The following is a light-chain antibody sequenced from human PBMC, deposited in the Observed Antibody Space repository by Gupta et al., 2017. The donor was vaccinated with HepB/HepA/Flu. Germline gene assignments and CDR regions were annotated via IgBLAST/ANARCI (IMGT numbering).Light chain of an antibody. CDR1: KLGDKY. V-gene: IGLV3-1*01. CDR2: QDN. Sequence: SFEVTQPTSVSVSPGQPASITCSGNKLGDKYVCGYQQKTGQSPVLVIYQDNKRPSGIPERFSGSNSGNTATLTISETQAMDEAYYYCQAWDISTVIFGGGTKLTVL. CDR3: QAWDISTVI. J-gene: IGLJ2*01.